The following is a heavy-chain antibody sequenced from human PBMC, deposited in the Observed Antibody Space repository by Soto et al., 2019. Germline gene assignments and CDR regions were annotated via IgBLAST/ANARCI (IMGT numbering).Heavy chain of an antibody. J-gene: IGHJ4*02. CDR3: ALETTVTATGFDY. D-gene: IGHD4-17*01. CDR1: VFTFSSYS. Sequence: GGSLRLSCAASVFTFSSYSMNWVRQAPGKGLEWVSSISSSSSYIYYADSVKGRFTISRDNAKNSLYLQMNSLRAEDTAVYYCALETTVTATGFDYWGQGTQVTVSS. V-gene: IGHV3-21*01. CDR2: ISSSSSYI.